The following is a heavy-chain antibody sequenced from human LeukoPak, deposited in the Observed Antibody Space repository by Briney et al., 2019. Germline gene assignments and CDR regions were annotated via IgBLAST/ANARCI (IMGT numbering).Heavy chain of an antibody. V-gene: IGHV4-4*07. CDR2: IYTSGTT. CDR3: ARDRVGQQLVGRKYYYYYMDV. D-gene: IGHD6-13*01. Sequence: SETLSLTCTVSGGSISSYYWSWIRQPAGKGLEWIGRIYTSGTTHYNPSLKSRVTMSVDTSKNQFSLKLSSVTAADTAVYYCARDRVGQQLVGRKYYYYYMDVWGKGTTVTISS. CDR1: GGSISSYY. J-gene: IGHJ6*03.